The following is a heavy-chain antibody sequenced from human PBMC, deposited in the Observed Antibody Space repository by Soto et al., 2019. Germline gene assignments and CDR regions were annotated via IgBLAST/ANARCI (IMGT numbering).Heavy chain of an antibody. CDR3: ARSQGSSTSLEIYYYYYYGMDV. Sequence: QVPLVQSGAEVKKPGSSVKVSCKASGGTFSSYAISWVRQAPGQGLEWMGGIIPISETTNYAQKFQGRVTITADESKSTAYMELSSLRSEDTAAYYCARSQGSSTSLEIYYYYYYGMDVWGQGTTVTVSS. D-gene: IGHD2-2*01. CDR1: GGTFSSYA. V-gene: IGHV1-69*01. J-gene: IGHJ6*02. CDR2: IIPISETT.